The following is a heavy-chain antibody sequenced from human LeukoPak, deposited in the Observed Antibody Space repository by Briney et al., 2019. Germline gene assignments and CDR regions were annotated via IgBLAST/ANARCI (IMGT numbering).Heavy chain of an antibody. V-gene: IGHV3-30*02. Sequence: GGSLRLSCAASGFTFSAYGMHWVRQAPGKGLECVAFIRYDGSNKCYADSVKGRFTISRDNSKDTLYLQMNSLRAEDTALYYCAKGRRRSYDSSGYSYNWGQGTLATASS. D-gene: IGHD3-22*01. CDR1: GFTFSAYG. CDR3: AKGRRRSYDSSGYSYN. J-gene: IGHJ4*02. CDR2: IRYDGSNK.